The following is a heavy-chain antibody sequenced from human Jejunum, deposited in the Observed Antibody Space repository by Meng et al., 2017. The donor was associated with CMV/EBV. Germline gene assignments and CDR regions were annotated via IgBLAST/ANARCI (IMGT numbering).Heavy chain of an antibody. CDR1: HTFNTYG. D-gene: IGHD3-16*01. CDR2: SSAYYENT. V-gene: IGHV1-18*01. CDR3: ATSLGGAGFYGMDV. Sequence: HTFNTYGIRWVRQAPGQGLEWMGWSSAYYENTNYAQKFQGRITMTADSSTSTAYMELRSLRSDDTAVYYCATSLGGAGFYGMDVWGQGTTVTVSS. J-gene: IGHJ6*02.